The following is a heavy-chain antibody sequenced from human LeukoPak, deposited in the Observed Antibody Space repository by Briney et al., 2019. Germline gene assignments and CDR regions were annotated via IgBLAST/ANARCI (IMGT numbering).Heavy chain of an antibody. V-gene: IGHV3-66*01. CDR1: GFTFSSYA. J-gene: IGHJ6*04. D-gene: IGHD3-16*01. Sequence: PGGSLRLSCAASGFTFSSYAMNWVRQAPGKGLEWVSVIYSGGSTYYADSVKGRFTISRDNSKNTLYLQMNSLRAEDTAVYYCARVDYVWGSGEDVWGKGTTVTVSS. CDR3: ARVDYVWGSGEDV. CDR2: IYSGGST.